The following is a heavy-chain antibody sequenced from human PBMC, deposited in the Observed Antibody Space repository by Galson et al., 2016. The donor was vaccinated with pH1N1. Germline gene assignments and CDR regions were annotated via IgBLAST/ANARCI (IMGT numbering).Heavy chain of an antibody. V-gene: IGHV1-2*02. CDR1: GYTFTGSY. Sequence: SVKASCKASGYTFTGSYLHWVRQAPGQGLEWMGSINPKNGDTSYAEKFQDRVTMTSDTSITTGYMELRRLRSDDTALYYCARQWFGELLYYYKQGMDVWGQGTLVTVSS. CDR3: ARQWFGELLYYYKQGMDV. CDR2: INPKNGDT. D-gene: IGHD3-10*01. J-gene: IGHJ4*02.